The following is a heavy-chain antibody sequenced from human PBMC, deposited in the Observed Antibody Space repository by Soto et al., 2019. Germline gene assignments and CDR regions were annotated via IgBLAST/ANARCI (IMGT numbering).Heavy chain of an antibody. CDR2: FFYTGST. Sequence: QVQLQESGPGLVKSSETLSLTCMVSGGSVSSEHYYWNWIRQAPGKGLEWIGYFFYTGSTNYNPSLESRLTMSVDMSKNHFSLKLSSVTAADTAVYYCAGGTDGKKVAYWGQGTLVTVSS. V-gene: IGHV4-61*03. D-gene: IGHD5-12*01. CDR3: AGGTDGKKVAY. CDR1: GGSVSSEHYY. J-gene: IGHJ4*02.